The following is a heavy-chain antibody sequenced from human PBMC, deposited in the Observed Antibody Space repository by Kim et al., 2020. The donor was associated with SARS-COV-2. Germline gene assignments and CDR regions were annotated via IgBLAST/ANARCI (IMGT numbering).Heavy chain of an antibody. Sequence: SETLSLTCAVSGYSLTNNYWWAWIRQPPGKGLEWIAYIYYSGSTHHNPSLKSRVSMSVDTSKNQFSRQLSSVTAADTALYYCARMNFGSNWFDPWGQGTLVTVSS. CDR1: GYSLTNNYW. D-gene: IGHD3-3*01. V-gene: IGHV4-28*01. CDR2: IYYSGST. J-gene: IGHJ5*02. CDR3: ARMNFGSNWFDP.